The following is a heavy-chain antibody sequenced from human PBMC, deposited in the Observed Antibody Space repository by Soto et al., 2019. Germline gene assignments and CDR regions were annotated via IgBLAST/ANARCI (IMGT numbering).Heavy chain of an antibody. J-gene: IGHJ4*01. CDR1: GGSISTNW. Sequence: QVQLQESGPGLVKPSGTLSLTCAVSGGSISTNWWSWVRQPPGKGLEWIGESYHSWTTNYNPSLRSRFTISIDKSKNQLSLDLTSVTAADTAVYYCARHISVPRTRGFAYWGHGTLVTVSS. V-gene: IGHV4-4*02. CDR3: ARHISVPRTRGFAY. CDR2: SYHSWTT. D-gene: IGHD2-21*01.